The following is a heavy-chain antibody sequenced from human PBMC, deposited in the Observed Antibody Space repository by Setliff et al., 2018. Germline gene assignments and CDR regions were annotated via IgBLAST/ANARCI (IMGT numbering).Heavy chain of an antibody. CDR2: IYTSGST. J-gene: IGHJ3*02. D-gene: IGHD1-26*01. V-gene: IGHV4-4*07. CDR1: GGSISNYY. CDR3: ARKGISALSGAFDM. Sequence: KASETLSLTCTVSGGSISNYYWSWIRQPAGKGLEWIGRIYTSGSTNYNPSLKSRVTMSVDTSKNQFSLKLSSVTAADTAVYYCARKGISALSGAFDMWGQGTTVTVSS.